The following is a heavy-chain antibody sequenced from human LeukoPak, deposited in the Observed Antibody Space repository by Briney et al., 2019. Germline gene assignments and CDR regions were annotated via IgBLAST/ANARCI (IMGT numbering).Heavy chain of an antibody. CDR2: ISSSSSTI. V-gene: IGHV3-48*01. CDR1: GFTFSSYS. CDR3: AKRMISGCIDY. Sequence: QTGGSLRLSCAAPGFTFSSYSMNWVRQAPGKGLEWVSYISSSSSTIHYADSVKGRFTISRDNAKNSLYLQMNSLRAEDTAVYYCAKRMISGCIDYWGQGTLVTVSS. J-gene: IGHJ4*02. D-gene: IGHD6-19*01.